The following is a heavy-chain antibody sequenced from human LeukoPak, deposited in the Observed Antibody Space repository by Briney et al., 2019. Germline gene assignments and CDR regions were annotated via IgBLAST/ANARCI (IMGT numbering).Heavy chain of an antibody. CDR3: ARGTIRFLEWLPYDAFDI. J-gene: IGHJ3*02. CDR1: GYTFTSYY. D-gene: IGHD3-3*01. Sequence: ASVKVSCKASGYTFTSYYMHWVRQAPGQGLEWMGIINPSGGSTSYAQKFQGRVTKTRDTSTSTVYMELSSLRSEDTAVYYCARGTIRFLEWLPYDAFDIWGQGTMVTVSS. CDR2: INPSGGST. V-gene: IGHV1-46*01.